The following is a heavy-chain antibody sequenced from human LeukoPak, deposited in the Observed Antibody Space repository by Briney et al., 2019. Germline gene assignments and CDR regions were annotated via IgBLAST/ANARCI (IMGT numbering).Heavy chain of an antibody. CDR3: MGGRGWLPEN. J-gene: IGHJ4*02. CDR1: GFTFSSYW. CDR2: IKQDGTET. V-gene: IGHV3-7*01. D-gene: IGHD3-22*01. Sequence: GGSLRLSCAASGFTFSSYWMNWVRQAPGKGLEWVAIIKQDGTETFYVDSVKGRFTISRDNVKNSLSLQMNSLRIEDAAVYYCMGGRGWLPENWGQGTLVTVSS.